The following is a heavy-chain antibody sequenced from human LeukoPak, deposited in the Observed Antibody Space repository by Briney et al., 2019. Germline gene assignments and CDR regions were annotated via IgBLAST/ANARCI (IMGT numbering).Heavy chain of an antibody. CDR2: ISYSGST. CDR1: GGSISSHY. J-gene: IGHJ4*02. CDR3: ARDDYGDYFDY. V-gene: IGHV4-59*08. D-gene: IGHD4-17*01. Sequence: SETLSLTCTVSGGSISSHYWSWIRQPPGKGLEWIGYISYSGSTNYNPSLKSRVNISVDTSKNQFSLKLSSVTAADTAVYYCARDDYGDYFDYWGQGTLVTVPS.